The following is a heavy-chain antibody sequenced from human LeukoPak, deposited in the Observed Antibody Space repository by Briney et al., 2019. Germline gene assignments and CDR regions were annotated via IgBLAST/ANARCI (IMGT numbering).Heavy chain of an antibody. D-gene: IGHD5-24*01. J-gene: IGHJ4*02. Sequence: ASVKVSCKASGYTFTGYYMHWVRQAPGQGLEWMGWINPNSGGTNYAQKLQGRVTMTRDTSISTAYMELSRLRSDDTAVYYCARGGDEMATITYWGQGTLVTVSS. V-gene: IGHV1-2*02. CDR3: ARGGDEMATITY. CDR2: INPNSGGT. CDR1: GYTFTGYY.